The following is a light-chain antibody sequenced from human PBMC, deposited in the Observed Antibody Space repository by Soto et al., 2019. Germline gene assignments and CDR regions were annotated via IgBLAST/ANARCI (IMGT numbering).Light chain of an antibody. J-gene: IGKJ1*01. CDR2: GAS. CDR1: QSVSNN. Sequence: EIVLTQSPGTLSLSPGERATLSCRASQSVSNNYLAWCQQKPGQAPRLLIYGASIRATGIPARFSGSGSGTEFTLTISTLQSEDFAIYYCQHYNNWPPWTFGQGTKVDIK. V-gene: IGKV3-15*01. CDR3: QHYNNWPPWT.